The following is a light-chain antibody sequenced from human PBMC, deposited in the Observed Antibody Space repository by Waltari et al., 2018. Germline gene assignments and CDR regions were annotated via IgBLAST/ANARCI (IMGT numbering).Light chain of an antibody. Sequence: DIQMTQSPSTLSASVGDRVTITCRANQSISSWLAWYQQKPVKAPKLLIYKASSLESGVPSRFSGSGSGTEFTLTISSLQPDDFATYYCQQYNSYPWTFGQGTKVEIK. CDR3: QQYNSYPWT. CDR2: KAS. CDR1: QSISSW. J-gene: IGKJ1*01. V-gene: IGKV1-5*03.